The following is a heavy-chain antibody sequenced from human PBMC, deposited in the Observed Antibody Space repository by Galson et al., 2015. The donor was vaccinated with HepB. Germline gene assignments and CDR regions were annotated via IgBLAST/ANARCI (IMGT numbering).Heavy chain of an antibody. CDR3: ARSFCSGGSCYPLGWFDP. V-gene: IGHV5-10-1*01. Sequence: QSGAEVKKPGESLRISCKGSGYSFTSYWISWVRQMPGKGLEWMGRIDPSDSYTNYSPSFQGHVTISADKSISTAYLQWSSLKASDTAMYYCARSFCSGGSCYPLGWFDPWGQGTLVTVSS. CDR1: GYSFTSYW. J-gene: IGHJ5*02. D-gene: IGHD2-15*01. CDR2: IDPSDSYT.